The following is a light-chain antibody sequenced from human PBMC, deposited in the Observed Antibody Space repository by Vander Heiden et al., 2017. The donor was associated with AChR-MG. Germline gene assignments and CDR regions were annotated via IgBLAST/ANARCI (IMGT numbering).Light chain of an antibody. CDR3: QQFSSSPYT. CDR2: QAS. Sequence: DILMTQSPSTLSASLGDRVTITCRASQSISSWLAWYQQKPGKAPNLLIYQASSLESGVPSRFSGSGSGTEFTLTISSLQPDDLAIYYCQQFSSSPYTFGQGTKLEIK. J-gene: IGKJ2*01. CDR1: QSISSW. V-gene: IGKV1-5*03.